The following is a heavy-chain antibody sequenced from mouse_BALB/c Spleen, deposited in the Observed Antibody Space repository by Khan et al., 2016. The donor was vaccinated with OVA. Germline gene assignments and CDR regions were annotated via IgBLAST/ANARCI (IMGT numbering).Heavy chain of an antibody. CDR3: TRVYRSDFDY. D-gene: IGHD1-1*01. CDR1: GYSFTDYF. CDR2: INPHIGET. J-gene: IGHJ2*01. Sequence: EVQLQQSGPELVRPGASVKISCKASGYSFTDYFMNWVMQSHGKGLEWIGRINPHIGETFYNQKFKDKATLTVDESSNTAHMELRSLASDDSAVYYCTRVYRSDFDYWGQGTTLTVSS. V-gene: IGHV1-20*02.